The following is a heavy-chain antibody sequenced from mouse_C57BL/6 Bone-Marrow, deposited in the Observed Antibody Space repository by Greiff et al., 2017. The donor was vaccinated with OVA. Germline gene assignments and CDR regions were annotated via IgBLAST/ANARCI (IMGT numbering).Heavy chain of an antibody. V-gene: IGHV1-61*01. CDR2: IYPSDSET. J-gene: IGHJ1*03. CDR3: ARKLGRPYWYFDV. D-gene: IGHD4-1*01. CDR1: GYTFTSYW. Sequence: QVQLQQPGAELVRPGSSVKLSCKASGYTFTSYWMDWVKQRPGQGLEWIGNIYPSDSETHYNQKFKDKATLTVDKSSSTAYMQLSSLTSEDSAVYYCARKLGRPYWYFDVWGTGTTVTVSS.